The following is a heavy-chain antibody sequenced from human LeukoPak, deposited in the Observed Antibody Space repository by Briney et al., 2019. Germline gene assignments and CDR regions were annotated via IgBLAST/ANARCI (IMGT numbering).Heavy chain of an antibody. Sequence: ATETLSLTCTVSGGSISSYYWSWIRQPPGKGLEWIGYIYYSGSTNCNPSVKSRVAMSVDTSKKQFSLKLSSLTAADTAVYYCARGGTAVIAPYAFDIWGQGTMVTVSS. D-gene: IGHD4-23*01. J-gene: IGHJ3*02. CDR3: ARGGTAVIAPYAFDI. V-gene: IGHV4-59*01. CDR1: GGSISSYY. CDR2: IYYSGST.